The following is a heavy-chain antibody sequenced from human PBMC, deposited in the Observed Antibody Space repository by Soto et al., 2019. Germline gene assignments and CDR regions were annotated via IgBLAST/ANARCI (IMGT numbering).Heavy chain of an antibody. CDR3: ARGVLMLGGMDV. V-gene: IGHV3-23*01. CDR2: MSGSSSTT. Sequence: EVRLLESGGGLVKPGGSLRLSCATSGLTFSNYAMSWVRQAPGGGLEWVSSMSGSSSTTYYADSVRGRFTISRDRSKNTLYLQMSSLRAEDTALYYCARGVLMLGGMDVWGQGTTVTVSS. J-gene: IGHJ6*02. CDR1: GLTFSNYA. D-gene: IGHD3-10*02.